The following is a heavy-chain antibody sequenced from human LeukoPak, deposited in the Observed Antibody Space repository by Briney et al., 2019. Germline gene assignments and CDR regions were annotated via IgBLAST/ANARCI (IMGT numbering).Heavy chain of an antibody. V-gene: IGHV3-23*01. CDR2: ISGSGGST. CDR1: GFTFSSYA. Sequence: GGPLRLSCAASGFTFSSYAMSWVRQAPGKGLEWVSAISGSGGSTYYADSVKGRFTISRDNSKNTLYLQMNSLRAEDTAVYYCAKDGVVPAAKASNPWGQGTLVTVSS. J-gene: IGHJ5*02. CDR3: AKDGVVPAAKASNP. D-gene: IGHD2-2*01.